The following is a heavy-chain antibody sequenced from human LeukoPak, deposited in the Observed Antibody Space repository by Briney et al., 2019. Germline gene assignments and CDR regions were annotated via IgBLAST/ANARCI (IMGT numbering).Heavy chain of an antibody. CDR2: IYYSGST. J-gene: IGHJ6*03. CDR3: ARSVEGYCSGGSCYSYYYYMDV. V-gene: IGHV4-61*08. D-gene: IGHD2-15*01. Sequence: SETLSLTCAVSGGSISSGGYSWSWLRQPPGTGLEWIGYIYYSGSTNYNPSLKSRVTISVDTSKNQFSLKLSSVTAADTAVYYCARSVEGYCSGGSCYSYYYYMDVWGKGTTVTVSS. CDR1: GGSISSGGYS.